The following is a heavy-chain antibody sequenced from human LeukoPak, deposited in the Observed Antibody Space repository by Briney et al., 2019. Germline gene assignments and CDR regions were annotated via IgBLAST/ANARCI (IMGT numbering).Heavy chain of an antibody. Sequence: PGGSLRLSCAASGNYWMHWVRQAPGKGLVWVSHINSDGSWTGYADSVKGRFTISRDNSKNTLYLQMNSLRVEDTATYYCAKVRAPSGWFNSDYWGQGTLVTVSS. J-gene: IGHJ4*02. CDR3: AKVRAPSGWFNSDY. CDR2: INSDGSWT. CDR1: GNYW. D-gene: IGHD6-19*01. V-gene: IGHV3-74*01.